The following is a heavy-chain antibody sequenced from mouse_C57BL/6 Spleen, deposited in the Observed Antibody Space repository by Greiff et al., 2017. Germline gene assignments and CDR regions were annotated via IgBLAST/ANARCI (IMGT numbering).Heavy chain of an antibody. CDR1: GYTFTDYE. V-gene: IGHV1-15*01. CDR3: TRYYGNYCWYFDV. D-gene: IGHD2-1*01. CDR2: IDPETGGT. J-gene: IGHJ1*03. Sequence: VQLVESGAELVRPGASVTLSCKASGYTFTDYEMHWVKQTPVHGLEWIGAIDPETGGTAYNQKFKGKAILTADKSSSTAYMELRSLTSEDSAVYYCTRYYGNYCWYFDVWGTGTTVTVSS.